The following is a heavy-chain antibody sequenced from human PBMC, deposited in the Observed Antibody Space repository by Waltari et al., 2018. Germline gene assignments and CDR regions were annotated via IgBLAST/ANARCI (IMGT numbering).Heavy chain of an antibody. J-gene: IGHJ4*02. Sequence: QLQLQESGPGLVKPSETLSLTCTVSGGSISSSSYYWGWLRQPPGKGLEWIGSIYYSGSTYYNPSLKSRVTISVDTSKNQFSLKLSSVTAADTAVYYCARLSVVVPAAMSFDYWGQGTLVTVSS. CDR1: GGSISSSSYY. CDR2: IYYSGST. V-gene: IGHV4-39*01. D-gene: IGHD2-2*01. CDR3: ARLSVVVPAAMSFDY.